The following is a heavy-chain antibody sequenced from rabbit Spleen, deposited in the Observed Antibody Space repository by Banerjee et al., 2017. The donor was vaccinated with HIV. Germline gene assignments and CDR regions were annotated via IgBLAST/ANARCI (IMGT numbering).Heavy chain of an antibody. CDR2: IAGSSSGST. CDR1: GFSFSSSDY. V-gene: IGHV1S40*01. Sequence: QSLEESGGGLVQPEGSLALTCKASGFSFSSSDYICWVRQAPGKGLEWISCIAGSSSGSTYYASWAKGRFTISKTSSTTVTLQMTSLTAADTATYFCARGSATMTMVITGFYLNLWGPGTLVTVS. CDR3: ARGSATMTMVITGFYLNL. J-gene: IGHJ4*01. D-gene: IGHD2-1*01.